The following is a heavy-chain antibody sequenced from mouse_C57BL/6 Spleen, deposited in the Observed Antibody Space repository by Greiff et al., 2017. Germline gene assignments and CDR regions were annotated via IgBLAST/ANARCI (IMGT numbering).Heavy chain of an antibody. CDR2: IDPSDSYT. J-gene: IGHJ2*01. Sequence: QVQLQQPGAELVRPGTSVKLSCKASGYTFTSYWMHWVKQRPGQGLEWIGVIDPSDSYTNYNQKFKGKATLTVDTSSSTAYMQLSSLTSEDSAVYYCALITTVVQYYFDYWGQGTTLTVSS. V-gene: IGHV1-59*01. D-gene: IGHD1-1*01. CDR1: GYTFTSYW. CDR3: ALITTVVQYYFDY.